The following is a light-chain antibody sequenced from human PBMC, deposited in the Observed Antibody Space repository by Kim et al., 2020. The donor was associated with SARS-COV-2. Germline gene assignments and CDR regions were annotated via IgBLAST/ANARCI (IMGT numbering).Light chain of an antibody. CDR3: LQDYKYPRT. J-gene: IGKJ1*01. Sequence: ASVGDRIIITCRASQGIRNDLGWYQQKPGKAPKLLIYAASSLESGVPSRFSGSGSGTDFTLTISSLQPEDFATYYCLQDYKYPRTFGQGTKVDIK. CDR2: AAS. CDR1: QGIRND. V-gene: IGKV1-6*02.